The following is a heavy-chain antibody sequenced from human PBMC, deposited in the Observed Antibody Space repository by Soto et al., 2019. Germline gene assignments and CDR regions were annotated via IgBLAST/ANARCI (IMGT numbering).Heavy chain of an antibody. D-gene: IGHD4-4*01. J-gene: IGHJ6*02. CDR1: GGSVTSYY. CDR2: LYYSGST. CDR3: ARGTDYTQIASYHYGLDV. Sequence: PSETLSFTCTVSGGSVTSYYWSWIRQPPGKGMEWIGYLYYSGSTSYNPSLKSRVTMSVDMSKNQFSLTLTSVTAADTAVYYCARGTDYTQIASYHYGLDVWGQGTTVTVSS. V-gene: IGHV4-59*02.